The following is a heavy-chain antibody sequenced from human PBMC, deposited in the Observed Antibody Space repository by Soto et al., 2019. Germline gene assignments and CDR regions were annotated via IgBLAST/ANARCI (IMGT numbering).Heavy chain of an antibody. V-gene: IGHV1-2*02. Sequence: ASVKVSCKASGYTFTGYYMHWVRQAPGQGLEWMGWINPNSGGTNYAQKFQGRVTMTRDTSISTAYMELSRLRSDDTAVYYCARGSRSSAKAPYFDYRGQGTLVTVSA. CDR3: ARGSRSSAKAPYFDY. D-gene: IGHD1-26*01. J-gene: IGHJ4*02. CDR2: INPNSGGT. CDR1: GYTFTGYY.